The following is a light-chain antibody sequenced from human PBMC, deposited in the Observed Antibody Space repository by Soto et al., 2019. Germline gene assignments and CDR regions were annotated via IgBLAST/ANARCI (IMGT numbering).Light chain of an antibody. V-gene: IGKV3-20*01. J-gene: IGKJ1*01. CDR3: QQYGTSPRM. Sequence: EIVLMQSPGTLSLSPGDTAALSCRASQSVSNNYLAWYQQKPGQAPRLLIYGASSRATGIPDRFSGSASGTDFTLTISRLEPEDFAVYYCQQYGTSPRMFGQGTKWIS. CDR1: QSVSNNY. CDR2: GAS.